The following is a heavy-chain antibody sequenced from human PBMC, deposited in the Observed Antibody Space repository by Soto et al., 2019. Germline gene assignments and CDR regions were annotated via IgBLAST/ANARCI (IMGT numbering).Heavy chain of an antibody. V-gene: IGHV3-33*01. J-gene: IGHJ4*02. CDR3: ARTLWFAEPTIKTPDY. CDR2: IWYDGSNK. D-gene: IGHD3-10*01. CDR1: GFTFSSYG. Sequence: QVQLVESGGGVVQPGRSLRLSCAASGFTFSSYGMHWVRQAPGKGLEWVAVIWYDGSNKYYADSVKGRFTISRDNSKNTLDLQMNSLRAEDTAVYYWARTLWFAEPTIKTPDYWGQGTLVTVSS.